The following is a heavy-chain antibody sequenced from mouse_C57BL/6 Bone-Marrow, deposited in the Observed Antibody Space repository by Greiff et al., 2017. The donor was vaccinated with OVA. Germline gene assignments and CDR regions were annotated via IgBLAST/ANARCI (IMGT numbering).Heavy chain of an antibody. Sequence: VQLVESGPELVKPGASVKISCKASGYAFSSSWMNWVKQRPGKGLEWLGRIYPGDGDTNYNGKFKGKATLTADKSTSTAYRRLSSLTSEDSAVYFCARHEDGYYASYFDYWGQGTTLTVSS. CDR1: GYAFSSSW. J-gene: IGHJ2*01. D-gene: IGHD2-3*01. V-gene: IGHV1-82*01. CDR3: ARHEDGYYASYFDY. CDR2: IYPGDGDT.